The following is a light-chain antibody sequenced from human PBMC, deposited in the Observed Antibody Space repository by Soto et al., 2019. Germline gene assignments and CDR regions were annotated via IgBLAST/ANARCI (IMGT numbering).Light chain of an antibody. J-gene: IGKJ1*01. CDR1: QSVTNNY. Sequence: EIVLTQSPGTLSLSPGERATLSCRASQSVTNNYLDSSQQKPGQAPRLLIYDASIRADGIPDRFSGSGSETDFTLTISRLEPEDSAVYYCQQCSFSPRTFGQGTKVDIK. CDR2: DAS. V-gene: IGKV3-20*01. CDR3: QQCSFSPRT.